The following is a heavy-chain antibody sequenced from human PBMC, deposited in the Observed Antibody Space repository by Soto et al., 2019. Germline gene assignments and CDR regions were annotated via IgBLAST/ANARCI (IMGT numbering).Heavy chain of an antibody. J-gene: IGHJ4*02. D-gene: IGHD2-2*01. CDR2: IYYSGST. CDR3: ARAPILGYCSSTSCQNPFDY. Sequence: SETLSLTCTVSGGSISSSSYYWGWIRQPPGKGLEWIGSIYYSGSTYYNPSLKSRVTISVDTSKNQFSLKLSSVTAADTAVYYCARAPILGYCSSTSCQNPFDYWGQGTLVTVSS. V-gene: IGHV4-39*01. CDR1: GGSISSSSYY.